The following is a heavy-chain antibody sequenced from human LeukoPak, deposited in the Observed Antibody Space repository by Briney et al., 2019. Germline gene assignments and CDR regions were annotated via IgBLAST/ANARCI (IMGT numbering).Heavy chain of an antibody. Sequence: ASVKVSCKASGYTFTSYGISWVRQAPGQGLEWMGWISAYNGNTNYARKLQGRVTMTTDTSTSTAYMELRSLRSDDTAVYYCARAYCGGDCYSRNDYWGQGTLVTVSS. CDR2: ISAYNGNT. CDR3: ARAYCGGDCYSRNDY. D-gene: IGHD2-21*02. J-gene: IGHJ4*02. CDR1: GYTFTSYG. V-gene: IGHV1-18*01.